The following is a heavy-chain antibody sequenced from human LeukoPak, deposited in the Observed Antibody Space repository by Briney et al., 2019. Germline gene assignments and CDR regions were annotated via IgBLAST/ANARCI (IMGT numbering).Heavy chain of an antibody. D-gene: IGHD2-15*01. Sequence: GGSLRLSCTASGFAFNEHGMSWVRQVPGKGLEWVSGINWSGGSTGYADPLRGRFTISRDNAKNSLYLQMDSLRAEDTALYYCARAPIASPFYFDYWGQGTLVTVSS. CDR1: GFAFNEHG. CDR3: ARAPIASPFYFDY. V-gene: IGHV3-20*04. J-gene: IGHJ4*02. CDR2: INWSGGST.